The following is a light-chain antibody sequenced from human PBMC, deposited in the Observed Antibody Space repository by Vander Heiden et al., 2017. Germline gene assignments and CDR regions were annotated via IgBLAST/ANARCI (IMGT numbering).Light chain of an antibody. J-gene: IGLJ1*01. Sequence: QSALPQPASVSGSPGQSITISCTGTSSDVGGYNYVSWYQQHPGNAPKLMSDEVSNRPSGVSKRFAGSKSGTTALLTISGLQAEDEADYYCSSYTSSSTEVFGTGTKLTVL. V-gene: IGLV2-14*01. CDR2: EVS. CDR1: SSDVGGYNY. CDR3: SSYTSSSTEV.